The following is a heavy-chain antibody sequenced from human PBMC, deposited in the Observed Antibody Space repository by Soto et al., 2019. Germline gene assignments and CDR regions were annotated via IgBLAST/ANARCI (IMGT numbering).Heavy chain of an antibody. CDR3: ASGTYYYDSSKILPRQNDDAFDI. Sequence: PSETLSLTCAVYGGSFSGYYWSWIRQPPGKGLEWIGEINHSGSTNYNPSLKSRVTISVDTSKNQFSLKLSSVTAADTAVYYCASGTYYYDSSKILPRQNDDAFDIWRQGIMVTVS. CDR1: GGSFSGYY. D-gene: IGHD3-22*01. J-gene: IGHJ3*02. V-gene: IGHV4-34*01. CDR2: INHSGST.